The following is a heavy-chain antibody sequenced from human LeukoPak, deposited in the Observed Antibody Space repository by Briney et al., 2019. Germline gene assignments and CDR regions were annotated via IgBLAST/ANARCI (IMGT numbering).Heavy chain of an antibody. Sequence: ASVKVSCKASGYSFSGHYMHWVRQAPGQGPEWMGWISPNSGGTNYAQKFQDRVTMTRDTSISTAYMELNRLTSDDTAVFYCATYYDSGVHAFHLWGQGTLVTVSS. CDR2: ISPNSGGT. CDR1: GYSFSGHY. CDR3: ATYYDSGVHAFHL. D-gene: IGHD3-22*01. J-gene: IGHJ3*01. V-gene: IGHV1-2*02.